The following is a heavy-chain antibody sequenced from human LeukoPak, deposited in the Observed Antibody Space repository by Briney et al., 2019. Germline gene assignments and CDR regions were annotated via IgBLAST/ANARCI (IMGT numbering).Heavy chain of an antibody. CDR2: ISGDGDTT. V-gene: IGHV3-23*01. CDR3: ANQSPG. CDR1: GFTFSTHA. Sequence: GGSLRLSCGASGFTFSTHAMAWVRQAPGKGLDWVSAISGDGDTTYYADSVKGRLTISRDNSKNTAYLQMNSLRAEDTAVYYCANQSPGWGQGTLVTVSS. J-gene: IGHJ4*02.